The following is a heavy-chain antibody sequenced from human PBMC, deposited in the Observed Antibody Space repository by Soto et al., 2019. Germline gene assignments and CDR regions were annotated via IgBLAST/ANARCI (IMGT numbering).Heavy chain of an antibody. D-gene: IGHD3-22*01. V-gene: IGHV1-69*13. CDR1: GGTFSSYV. CDR2: IIPIFGTT. J-gene: IGHJ4*02. Sequence: GASVKVSCKASGGTFSSYVMSWVRQAPGQGLEWMGGIIPIFGTTNYAQKFQGRVTITADESTDTAYMALSSLRSEDTAVYYCARALEEYYYDSSGYYFGYWGQGTLVTVSS. CDR3: ARALEEYYYDSSGYYFGY.